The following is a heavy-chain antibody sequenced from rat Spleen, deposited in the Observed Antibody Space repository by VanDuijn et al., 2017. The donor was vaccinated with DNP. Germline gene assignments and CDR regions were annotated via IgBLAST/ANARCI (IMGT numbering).Heavy chain of an antibody. V-gene: IGHV5-22*01. CDR2: ISYEGSST. CDR3: TRGGTYYFDY. CDR1: GFTFSDYY. Sequence: EVQLVESGGGLVQPGRSLKLSCAASGFTFSDYYMAWVRQAPKKGLEWVAYISYEGSSTYNGDSVKGRFTVSRDNAKSTLYLQMDSLRSEDTATYYCTRGGTYYFDYWGQGVMVTVSS. J-gene: IGHJ2*01.